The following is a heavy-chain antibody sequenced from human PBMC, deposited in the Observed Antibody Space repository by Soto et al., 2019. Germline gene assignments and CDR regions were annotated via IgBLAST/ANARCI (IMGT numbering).Heavy chain of an antibody. J-gene: IGHJ2*01. V-gene: IGHV3-23*01. CDR1: GFTFGGYA. Sequence: EVQLLESGGGLLQPGGSLRLSCAASGFTFGGYAMNWVRQAPGEGLEWVSGISGGGDTTFYTDSVKGRFTISRDNSGNTLYLQMTSLRAEDTAVYFCGRKSQGSVTVTGNWYFDLWGRGTLVTVSS. CDR2: ISGGGDTT. D-gene: IGHD4-17*01. CDR3: GRKSQGSVTVTGNWYFDL.